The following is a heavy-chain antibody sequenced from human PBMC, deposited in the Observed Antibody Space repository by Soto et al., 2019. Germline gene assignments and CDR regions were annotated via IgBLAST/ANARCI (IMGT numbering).Heavy chain of an antibody. D-gene: IGHD6-6*01. Sequence: PSETLSLTCTVYGGSFSGYYWSWIRQPPGKGLEWIGEINHSGSTNYNPSLKSRVTISVDTSKNQFSLKLSSVTAADTAVYYCAVESSHSSSYDLGNYWGQGTLVTVSS. CDR3: AVESSHSSSYDLGNY. CDR2: INHSGST. CDR1: GGSFSGYY. J-gene: IGHJ4*02. V-gene: IGHV4-34*01.